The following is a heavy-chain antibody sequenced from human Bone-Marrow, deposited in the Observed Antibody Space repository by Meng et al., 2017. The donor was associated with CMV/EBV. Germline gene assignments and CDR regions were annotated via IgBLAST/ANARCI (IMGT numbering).Heavy chain of an antibody. J-gene: IGHJ6*02. CDR1: GFTFSSYS. CDR3: AKALPLGSGHYHYYYYTMDV. Sequence: GGSLRLSCAASGFTFSSYSMNWVRQAPGKGLEWLAFIRYDADDKSYADSVKGRFTISRDNSKNTLFLQMNSLRAEDTAVYYCAKALPLGSGHYHYYYYTMDVWGQGTTVTVSS. CDR2: IRYDADDK. D-gene: IGHD3-3*01. V-gene: IGHV3-30*02.